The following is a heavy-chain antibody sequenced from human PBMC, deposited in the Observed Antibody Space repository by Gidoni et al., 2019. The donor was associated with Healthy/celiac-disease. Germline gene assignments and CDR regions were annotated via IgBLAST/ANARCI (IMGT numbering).Heavy chain of an antibody. Sequence: QVQLQESGPGLVKPSQTLSLTCTVSGGSISSGSYYWSWIRQPAGKGLEWIGRIYTSGSTNYNPSLKSRVTISVDTSKNQFSLKLSSVTAADTAVYYCARDRIGLWFRGNYYYYYMDVWGKGTTVTVSS. CDR1: GGSISSGSYY. CDR2: IYTSGST. CDR3: ARDRIGLWFRGNYYYYYMDV. V-gene: IGHV4-61*02. J-gene: IGHJ6*03. D-gene: IGHD3-10*01.